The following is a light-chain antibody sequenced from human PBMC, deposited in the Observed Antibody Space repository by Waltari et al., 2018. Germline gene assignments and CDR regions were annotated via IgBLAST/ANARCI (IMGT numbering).Light chain of an antibody. J-gene: IGLJ3*02. V-gene: IGLV1-44*01. CDR3: AAWDDSLNIWV. CDR2: TNV. CDR1: SSNIRTNS. Sequence: QSVLTQPPSASGTPGPRVTLSCSGGSSNIRTNSVNWYQQLPGTAPKLLIFTNVHRPSGVPDRFSGSKSGTSASLAISGLQSEDEADYYCAAWDDSLNIWVFGGGTKLTVL.